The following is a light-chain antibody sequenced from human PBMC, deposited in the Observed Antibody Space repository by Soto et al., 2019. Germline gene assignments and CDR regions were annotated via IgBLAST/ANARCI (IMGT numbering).Light chain of an antibody. CDR3: QPHYPDSS. V-gene: IGKV1-5*01. CDR1: QSISRW. Sequence: DIQMTQSPSTLSASVGDRVTITCRASQSISRWLAWYQQKPGKAPQVLIYDASILQSGVPSRFSGSGSGSQFTLTISSLQLDDVATHPSQPHYPDSSFVGGPMV. CDR2: DAS. J-gene: IGKJ4*01.